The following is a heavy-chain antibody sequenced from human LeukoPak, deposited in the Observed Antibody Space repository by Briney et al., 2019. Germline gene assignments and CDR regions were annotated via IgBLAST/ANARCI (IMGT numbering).Heavy chain of an antibody. CDR2: IYSGGTT. CDR1: GFTVSRNY. D-gene: IGHD6-6*01. V-gene: IGHV3-53*01. J-gene: IGHJ2*01. Sequence: PGGSLRLSCAASGFTVSRNYMSWVRQAPGKGLEWVSVIYSGGTTYYADSVKGRFTISRDNSKNTLYLQLNSLKAEDTAVYYCAKGPSIATRPGYFDLWGRGTLVTASS. CDR3: AKGPSIATRPGYFDL.